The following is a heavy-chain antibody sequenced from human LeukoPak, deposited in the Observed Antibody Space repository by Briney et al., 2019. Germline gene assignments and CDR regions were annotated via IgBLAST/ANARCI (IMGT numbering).Heavy chain of an antibody. Sequence: SETLSLTCAVYGGSFSGYYWSWIRQPPGKGLEWIGEINNSGSTNYNPSLKSRVTISVDTSKNQFSLKLSSVTAADTAVYYCARWRRCVDYGDYYYYYYGMDVWGQGTTVTVSS. V-gene: IGHV4-34*01. J-gene: IGHJ6*02. CDR3: ARWRRCVDYGDYYYYYYGMDV. CDR1: GGSFSGYY. D-gene: IGHD4-17*01. CDR2: INNSGST.